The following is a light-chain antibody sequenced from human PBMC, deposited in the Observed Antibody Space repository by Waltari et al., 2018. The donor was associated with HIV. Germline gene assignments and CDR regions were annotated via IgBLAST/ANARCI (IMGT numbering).Light chain of an antibody. CDR1: QDISSY. V-gene: IGKV1-9*01. Sequence: DIQLTQSPSFLSASVGDRVTITCRASQDISSYLAWYQRKPGKAPKHVIYAASTLQSGVPSRFSGSGYGTEFTLTISSLQPEDFATYYCQQLNSYPLTFGGGTKVEIK. CDR2: AAS. CDR3: QQLNSYPLT. J-gene: IGKJ4*01.